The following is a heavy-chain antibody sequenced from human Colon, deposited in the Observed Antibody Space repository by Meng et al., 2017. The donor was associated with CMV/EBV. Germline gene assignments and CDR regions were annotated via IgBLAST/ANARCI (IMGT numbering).Heavy chain of an antibody. J-gene: IGHJ4*02. CDR2: ISGTGSIT. CDR1: GFTFNNYA. Sequence: GESLKISCGASGFTFNNYAMSWVRQAPGKGPEWVSVISGTGSITYYTDSVKGRFIISRDNSNLYLHMNSLRAEDTAVYFCAKIGKVDTSGWPHDYWGQGTLVTVSS. CDR3: AKIGKVDTSGWPHDY. D-gene: IGHD6-19*01. V-gene: IGHV3-23*01.